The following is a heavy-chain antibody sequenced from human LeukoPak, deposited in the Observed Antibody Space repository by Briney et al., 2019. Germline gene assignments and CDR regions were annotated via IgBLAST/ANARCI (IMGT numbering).Heavy chain of an antibody. J-gene: IGHJ6*02. Sequence: SVKVSCKASGFTFTSSAVQWVRQARGQRLEWIGWIVVGSGNTNYAQKFQERVTITRDMSTSTAYMELSSLRSEDTAVYYCAAISSYHYYYGMDVWGQGTTVTVSS. CDR3: AAISSYHYYYGMDV. CDR2: IVVGSGNT. CDR1: GFTFTSSA. D-gene: IGHD2/OR15-2a*01. V-gene: IGHV1-58*01.